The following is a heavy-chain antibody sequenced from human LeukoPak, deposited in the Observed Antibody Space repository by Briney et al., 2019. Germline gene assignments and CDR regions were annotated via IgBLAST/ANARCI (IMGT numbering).Heavy chain of an antibody. CDR2: IYSGGST. Sequence: GGSLRLSCAASGFTVSSNYMSWVRQAPGKGLEWVSVIYSGGSTYYADSVKGRFTISRHNSKSTLYLQMNSLRAEDTAVYYCARDSYGSGSYGGYYYYGMDVWGQGTTVTVSS. V-gene: IGHV3-53*04. CDR3: ARDSYGSGSYGGYYYYGMDV. CDR1: GFTVSSNY. J-gene: IGHJ6*02. D-gene: IGHD3-10*01.